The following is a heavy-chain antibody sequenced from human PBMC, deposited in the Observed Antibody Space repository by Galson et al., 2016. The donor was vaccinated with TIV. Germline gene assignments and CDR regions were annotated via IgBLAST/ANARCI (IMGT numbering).Heavy chain of an antibody. J-gene: IGHJ6*02. Sequence: SLRLSCAASTFNVNDNYMTWVRQTPGKGLEWVSIISSDGATHYSDSVKGRFTVFRDADKNTLYLQMNSLRPEDTAVYYCARERRFCGNEYFPSYYFGMDVWGQGTTVTVSS. V-gene: IGHV3-66*02. CDR3: ARERRFCGNEYFPSYYFGMDV. D-gene: IGHD2-21*01. CDR1: TFNVNDNY. CDR2: ISSDGAT.